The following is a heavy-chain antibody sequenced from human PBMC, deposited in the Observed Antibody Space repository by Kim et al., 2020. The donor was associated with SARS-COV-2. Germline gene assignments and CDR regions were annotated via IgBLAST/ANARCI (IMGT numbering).Heavy chain of an antibody. J-gene: IGHJ4*02. Sequence: GGSLRLSWAGAGCTFSNYAMNGVRQAPGKGLEWVSAISGIVGTTYYADSVKGRFTVSRDNSKNTLYLQMNSLRAEDTAVYYCANVVGWGQGTLVTVPS. CDR2: ISGIVGTT. D-gene: IGHD2-15*01. V-gene: IGHV3-23*01. CDR1: GCTFSNYA. CDR3: ANVVG.